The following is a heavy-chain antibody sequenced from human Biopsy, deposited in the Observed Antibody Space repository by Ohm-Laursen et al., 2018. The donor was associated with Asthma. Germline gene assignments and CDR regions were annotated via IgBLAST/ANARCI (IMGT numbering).Heavy chain of an antibody. CDR1: GFAVSSDH. CDR2: IYSGGTS. J-gene: IGHJ4*02. Sequence: SLRLSCAASGFAVSSDHMFWVRQAPGKGLEWVSVIYSGGTSNTADSVRGRFTISRDYSKNKLYLQMHSLRAEDTAVYYCARGDSSNWSHYYFDYWGQGTLVTVSS. V-gene: IGHV3-53*01. D-gene: IGHD3-22*01. CDR3: ARGDSSNWSHYYFDY.